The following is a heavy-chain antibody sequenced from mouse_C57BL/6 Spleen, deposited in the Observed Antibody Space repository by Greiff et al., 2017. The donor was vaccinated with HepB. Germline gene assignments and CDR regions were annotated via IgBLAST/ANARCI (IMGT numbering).Heavy chain of an antibody. CDR1: GYTFTSYW. J-gene: IGHJ3*01. D-gene: IGHD1-1*01. CDR2: IDPSDSYT. CDR3: APYYYGSSSFAY. Sequence: QVQLKQPGAELVKPGASVKLSCKASGYTFTSYWMQWVKQRPGQGLEWIGEIDPSDSYTNYNQKFKGKATLTVDTSSSTAYMQLSSLTSEDSAVYYCAPYYYGSSSFAYWGQGTLVTVSA. V-gene: IGHV1-50*01.